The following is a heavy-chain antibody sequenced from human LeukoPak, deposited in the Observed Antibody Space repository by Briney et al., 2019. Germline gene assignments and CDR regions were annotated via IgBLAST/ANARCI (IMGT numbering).Heavy chain of an antibody. V-gene: IGHV4-34*01. D-gene: IGHD2-15*01. CDR3: ARESRIAHFDY. CDR2: INHSGST. J-gene: IGHJ4*02. CDR1: GGSFSGYY. Sequence: PSETLSLTCAVYGGSFSGYYWSWIRQPPGKGLEWIGEINHSGSTNYNPSLKSRVTISVDTSKNQFSLKLSSVTAVDTAVYYCARESRIAHFDYWGQGTLVTVSS.